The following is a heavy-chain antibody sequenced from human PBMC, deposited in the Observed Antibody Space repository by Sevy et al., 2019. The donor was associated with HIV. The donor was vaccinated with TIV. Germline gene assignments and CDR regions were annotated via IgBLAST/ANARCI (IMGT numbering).Heavy chain of an antibody. Sequence: GESLKISCLASGFTFKNAWMSWVRQTPGKGLEWVGRIKSKTDGGTRDFAAVVKGRFAITRDDSKNTVSLQMENLRTEDTAIYYCTAGVGTSDFDYWGQRILVTVSS. D-gene: IGHD3-3*01. V-gene: IGHV3-15*01. J-gene: IGHJ4*02. CDR2: IKSKTDGGTR. CDR1: GFTFKNAW. CDR3: TAGVGTSDFDY.